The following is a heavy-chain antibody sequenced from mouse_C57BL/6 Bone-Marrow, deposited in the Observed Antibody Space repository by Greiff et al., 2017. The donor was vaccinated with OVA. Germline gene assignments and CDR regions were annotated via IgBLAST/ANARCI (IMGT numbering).Heavy chain of an antibody. Sequence: EVKVEQSGGGLVQPGGSMKLSCVASGFTFSNYSMNWVRQTPEKGLEWVAQIRLKSDNYATHHAESVKGRFTISIKYSNSRVYLQINNLRAEDTGIYYCTDPSWFAYWGQGTLVTVSA. J-gene: IGHJ3*01. CDR1: GFTFSNYS. V-gene: IGHV6-3*01. CDR3: TDPSWFAY. CDR2: IRLKSDNYAT.